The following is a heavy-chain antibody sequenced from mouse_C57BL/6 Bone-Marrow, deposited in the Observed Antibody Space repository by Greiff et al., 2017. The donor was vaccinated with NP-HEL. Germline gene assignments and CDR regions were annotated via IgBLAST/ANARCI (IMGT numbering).Heavy chain of an antibody. D-gene: IGHD4-1*01. J-gene: IGHJ2*01. CDR2: ISDGGGYT. Sequence: EVHLVESGGGLVKPGGSLKLSCAASGFTFSSYAMSWVRQTPEKRLEWVATISDGGGYTYYPDNVKGRFTISRDNAKKNLYLQMSHLKSEDTAMYYCARELGTVDYWGQGTTLTVSS. CDR1: GFTFSSYA. V-gene: IGHV5-4*01. CDR3: ARELGTVDY.